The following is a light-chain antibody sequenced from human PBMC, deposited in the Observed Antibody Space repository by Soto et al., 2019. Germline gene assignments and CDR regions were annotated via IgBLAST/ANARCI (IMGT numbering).Light chain of an antibody. Sequence: QSVLTQPASVSGSPGQSITISCTGTRTDVGGFNHVSWYQQHPGKAPKVIIYEVYNRPSGVSSRFSGSKSGNTASLTLSGLQAEDEADYFCSSYTSISALDVFGTGTKVTVL. CDR1: RTDVGGFNH. CDR3: SSYTSISALDV. J-gene: IGLJ1*01. CDR2: EVY. V-gene: IGLV2-14*01.